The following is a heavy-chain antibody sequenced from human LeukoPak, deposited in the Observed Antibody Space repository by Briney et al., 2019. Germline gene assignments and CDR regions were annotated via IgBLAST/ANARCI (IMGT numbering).Heavy chain of an antibody. CDR2: ISSSGSTI. J-gene: IGHJ4*01. D-gene: IGHD4-11*01. V-gene: IGHV3-11*04. Sequence: GGSLRLSCAASGFTFSDYYMRWIRQAPGKGLEWVSYISSSGSTIYYADSVKGRFTISRDNAKNSLYLQMNSLRAEDTDVYYCARDQDYSNYGDYWGHGTLVTVSS. CDR3: ARDQDYSNYGDY. CDR1: GFTFSDYY.